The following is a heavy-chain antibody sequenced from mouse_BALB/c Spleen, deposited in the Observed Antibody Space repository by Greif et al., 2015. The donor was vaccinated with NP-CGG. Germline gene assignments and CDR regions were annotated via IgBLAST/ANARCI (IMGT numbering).Heavy chain of an antibody. CDR2: ISTYYGNT. CDR3: ARDYGYDVGTYFDY. V-gene: IGHV1-67*01. Sequence: VQVVESGPELVRPGVSVKISCKGSGYTFTDYAMHWVKQSHAKSLEWIGVISTYYGNTNYNQKFKGKATMTVDESSSTAYMELARLTSEDSAIYYCARDYGYDVGTYFDYWGQGTTLTVSS. CDR1: GYTFTDYA. D-gene: IGHD2-2*01. J-gene: IGHJ2*01.